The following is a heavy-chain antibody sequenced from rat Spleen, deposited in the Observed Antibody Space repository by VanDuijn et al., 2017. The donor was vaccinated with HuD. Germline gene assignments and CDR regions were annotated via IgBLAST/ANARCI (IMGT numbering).Heavy chain of an antibody. CDR3: ARHWYFDF. CDR1: GFSLTTHH. V-gene: IGHV2S61*01. CDR2: IWAGGGT. Sequence: QVQLKESGPGLAQPSQTLSLTCTVSGFSLTTHHVSWVRQPPGKSLVWMGIIWAGGGTNYNSALKSRLSISRDTSKSQVFLKMNNLQTEDTAMYFCARHWYFDFWGPGTMVTVSS. J-gene: IGHJ1*01.